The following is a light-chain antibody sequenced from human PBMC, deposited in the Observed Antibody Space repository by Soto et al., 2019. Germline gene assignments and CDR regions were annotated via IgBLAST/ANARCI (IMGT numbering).Light chain of an antibody. CDR1: QTVSGSY. CDR2: DAS. Sequence: EIVLTQSAGTLSLSPGERATLSCRASQTVSGSYLAWFQQKPGQAPRLLIYDASTRAAGGPDRFSGSGSGTDFSLTIYRLEPEDFAVYYCQHYGSSPWTFGQGTKVEIK. V-gene: IGKV3-20*01. J-gene: IGKJ1*01. CDR3: QHYGSSPWT.